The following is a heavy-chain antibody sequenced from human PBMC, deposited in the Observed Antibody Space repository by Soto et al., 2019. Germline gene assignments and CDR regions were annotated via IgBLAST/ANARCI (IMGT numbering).Heavy chain of an antibody. Sequence: LPETLSLTCAVYGGSFSGYYCSWIRQPPGKGLEWIGEINHSGSTNYNPSLKSRVTISVDTSKNQFSLKLSSVTAADTAVYYCARRARLTGYSYYFDYWGQGTLVTVSS. CDR1: GGSFSGYY. D-gene: IGHD3-9*01. CDR2: INHSGST. V-gene: IGHV4-34*01. J-gene: IGHJ4*02. CDR3: ARRARLTGYSYYFDY.